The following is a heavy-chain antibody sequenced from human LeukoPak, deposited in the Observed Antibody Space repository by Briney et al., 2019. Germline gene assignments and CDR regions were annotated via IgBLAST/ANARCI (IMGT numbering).Heavy chain of an antibody. CDR1: GGSISSYY. CDR2: IYTSGST. Sequence: PSETLSLTCTVSGGSISSYYWSWIRQPAGKGLEWIGRIYTSGSTNYNPSLKSRATMSVDTSKNQFSLKLSSVTAADTAVYYCARDSEDYYYYGMDVWGQGTTVTVSS. J-gene: IGHJ6*02. V-gene: IGHV4-4*07. CDR3: ARDSEDYYYYGMDV.